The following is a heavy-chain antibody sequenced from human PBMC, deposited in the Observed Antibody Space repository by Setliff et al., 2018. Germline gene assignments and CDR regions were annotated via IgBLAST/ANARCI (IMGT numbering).Heavy chain of an antibody. J-gene: IGHJ1*01. Sequence: ETLSLTCAVYGGSFSGYYWSWIRQPPGKGLEWIGEINHSESTNYNPSPKSRVTISVDTSKNQFSLKLSSVTAADTAVYYCVRGSGYSSSKYFQHWGQGTLVTVSS. CDR1: GGSFSGYY. V-gene: IGHV4-34*01. CDR2: INHSEST. CDR3: VRGSGYSSSKYFQH. D-gene: IGHD5-18*01.